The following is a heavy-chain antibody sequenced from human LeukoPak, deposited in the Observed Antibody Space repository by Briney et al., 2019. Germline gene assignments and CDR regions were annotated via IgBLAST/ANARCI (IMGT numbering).Heavy chain of an antibody. J-gene: IGHJ4*02. Sequence: SETLSLTCAVYGENFSIYFYSWIRQPPGKGLEWIGHVYYSGSTNYNPSLKSRVTMSVDSSKSHFSLKLNSVTAADTAVYYCAKSFYYASGLDYWGQGTLVTVSS. CDR1: GENFSIYF. V-gene: IGHV4-59*08. CDR2: VYYSGST. CDR3: AKSFYYASGLDY. D-gene: IGHD3-10*01.